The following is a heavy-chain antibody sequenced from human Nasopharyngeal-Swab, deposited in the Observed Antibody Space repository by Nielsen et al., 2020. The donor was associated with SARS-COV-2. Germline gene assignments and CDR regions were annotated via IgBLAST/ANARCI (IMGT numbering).Heavy chain of an antibody. J-gene: IGHJ5*02. Sequence: SETLSLTCTVSGGSISSDYWSWIRQSPGPGLEWIGNIYHSGGTNYNPSLKSRLTISIDTSKNQFSLRLSSVTAADTAVYYCARARWNPNGFDPWGQGTLVTVSS. CDR1: GGSISSDY. D-gene: IGHD1-1*01. CDR3: ARARWNPNGFDP. V-gene: IGHV4-59*01. CDR2: IYHSGGT.